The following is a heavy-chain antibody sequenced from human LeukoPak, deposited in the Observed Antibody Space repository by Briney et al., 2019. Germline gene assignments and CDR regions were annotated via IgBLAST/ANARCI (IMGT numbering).Heavy chain of an antibody. D-gene: IGHD1-26*01. CDR1: AYSFTDYY. J-gene: IGHJ4*02. CDR3: ATTSGYFYY. V-gene: IGHV1-2*06. Sequence: ASVKVSCKASAYSFTDYYVHWVRQAPGQGLEWMGRINPSSGDTNYAPNFQGRVTMTRDTAISTAYMEPSRLRSDDTAVYYCATTSGYFYYWGQGTLVTVSS. CDR2: INPSSGDT.